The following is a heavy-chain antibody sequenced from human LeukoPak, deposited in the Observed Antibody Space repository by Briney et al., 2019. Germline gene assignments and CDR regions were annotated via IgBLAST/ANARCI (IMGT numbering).Heavy chain of an antibody. J-gene: IGHJ6*04. CDR3: AELGITMIGGV. Sequence: GGSLRLSCAASGFTVSSNYMSWVRQAPGKGLEWVSVIYSGGSTYYADSVKGRFTISRDSSKNTLYLQMNSLRAEDTAVYYCAELGITMIGGVWGKGTTVTISS. V-gene: IGHV3-66*01. CDR2: IYSGGST. CDR1: GFTVSSNY. D-gene: IGHD3-10*02.